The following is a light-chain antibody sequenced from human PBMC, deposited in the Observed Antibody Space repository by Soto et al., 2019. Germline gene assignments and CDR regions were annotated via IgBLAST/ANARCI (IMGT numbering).Light chain of an antibody. CDR1: SGHSSYA. CDR2: LNSDGSH. CDR3: QTWGTGPWV. V-gene: IGLV4-69*01. J-gene: IGLJ3*02. Sequence: QPVLTQSPSASASLGASIKLTCTLSSGHSSYAIAWHQQQPEKGPRYLMKLNSDGSHSKGDGIPDRFSGSNSGAERYLTISSLQSEDEADYYCQTWGTGPWVFGGRTKVTVL.